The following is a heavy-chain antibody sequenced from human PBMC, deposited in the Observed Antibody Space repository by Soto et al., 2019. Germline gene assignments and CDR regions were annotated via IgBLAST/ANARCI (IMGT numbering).Heavy chain of an antibody. CDR2: IYYSGYSGTT. CDR1: GGSISSSSYY. Sequence: QLQLQESGPGLVKPSETLSLKCTVSGGSISSSSYYWGWIRQPPGKGLEWIGNIYYSGYSGTTYYNPSLKSRLTISVDTSNNQFSLKLSSVTAADTAVYFWVSTSEWSVLDNWGQGTLVIVSS. CDR3: VSTSEWSVLDN. J-gene: IGHJ4*02. D-gene: IGHD3-3*01. V-gene: IGHV4-39*01.